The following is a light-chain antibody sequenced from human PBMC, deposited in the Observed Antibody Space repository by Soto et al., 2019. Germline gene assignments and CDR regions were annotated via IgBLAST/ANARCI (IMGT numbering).Light chain of an antibody. J-gene: IGKJ5*01. Sequence: DVVMTQSPLSLPVTLGRPASISCRSNQSLVHSDGIAYFSWFQQRPGRSPRRLIYKVSNRDSGVPARFSGSGSGTDFALKISRVEAEDFGVYYCMQGTHWPITLGQGTRLEIK. V-gene: IGKV2-30*02. CDR2: KVS. CDR3: MQGTHWPIT. CDR1: QSLVHSDGIAY.